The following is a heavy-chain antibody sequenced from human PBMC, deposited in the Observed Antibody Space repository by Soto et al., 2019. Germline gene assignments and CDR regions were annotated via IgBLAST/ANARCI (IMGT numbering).Heavy chain of an antibody. D-gene: IGHD3-3*01. J-gene: IGHJ6*02. CDR2: MNPKSSNT. CDR3: ARGGNGVVIIYGMDV. Sequence: VSCKASGYTFTSYDINWVRQATGQGIEWVGWMNPKSSNTGYAQKFQGRDKMTRNTNITKAYMELRRLRSEDTAVYYCARGGNGVVIIYGMDVWGQGTTVTVSS. CDR1: GYTFTSYD. V-gene: IGHV1-8*02.